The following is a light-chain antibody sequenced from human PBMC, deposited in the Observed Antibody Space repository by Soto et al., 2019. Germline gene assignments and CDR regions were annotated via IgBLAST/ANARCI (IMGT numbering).Light chain of an antibody. Sequence: DIQMTKSPSSLSASVGARVTITCRASQSISSYLNWYQQKPGKAPKLLIYAASSLQSGVPSRFSGSGSGTDFTLTISSLQPEDFATYYCQQSYSTRYTFGQGTKLEIK. CDR3: QQSYSTRYT. CDR1: QSISSY. J-gene: IGKJ2*01. V-gene: IGKV1-39*01. CDR2: AAS.